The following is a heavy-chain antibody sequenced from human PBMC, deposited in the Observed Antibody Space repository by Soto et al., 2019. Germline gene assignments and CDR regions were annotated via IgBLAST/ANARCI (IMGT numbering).Heavy chain of an antibody. Sequence: QVQLVQSGAEVKKPGSSVKVSCKASGGTFSSYTISWVRQAPGQGLEWMGRIIPILGIANYAQKFQGRVTINADKSTSTAYMELSSLRSEDTAVYYCARALANSYGLFDYWGQGTLVTVSS. V-gene: IGHV1-69*02. J-gene: IGHJ4*02. D-gene: IGHD5-18*01. CDR1: GGTFSSYT. CDR3: ARALANSYGLFDY. CDR2: IIPILGIA.